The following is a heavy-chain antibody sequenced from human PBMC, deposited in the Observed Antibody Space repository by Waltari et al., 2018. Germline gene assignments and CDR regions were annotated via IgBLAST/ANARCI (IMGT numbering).Heavy chain of an antibody. CDR1: GFTFPNSA. Sequence: EVQLVESGGGLVQPGGSLRLSCAASGFTFPNSAMNWVRQAPGKGLEWVSSISGSGSTTWTAASVKGRFTISRDNSKNSLYLQMNSLRVEDTAVYYCAKGPRPTSMSIDYWGQGALLTVSP. CDR2: ISGSGSTT. CDR3: AKGPRPTSMSIDY. J-gene: IGHJ4*02. V-gene: IGHV3-23*04. D-gene: IGHD6-6*01.